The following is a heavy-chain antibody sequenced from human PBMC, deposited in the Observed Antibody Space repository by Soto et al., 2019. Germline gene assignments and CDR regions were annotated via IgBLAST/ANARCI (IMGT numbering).Heavy chain of an antibody. V-gene: IGHV1-3*01. CDR2: INAGNGNT. D-gene: IGHD3-10*01. CDR3: AGKAGYYGAGSYYQPFDY. CDR1: GYTFTSYA. J-gene: IGHJ4*02. Sequence: QVQLVQSGAEVKKPGASVKVSCKASGYTFTSYAMHWVRQAPGQRLEWMGWINAGNGNTKYSQKFQGRVTITRDTSASTAYMELSSLRSEDMAVYYCAGKAGYYGAGSYYQPFDYWGQGTLVTVSS.